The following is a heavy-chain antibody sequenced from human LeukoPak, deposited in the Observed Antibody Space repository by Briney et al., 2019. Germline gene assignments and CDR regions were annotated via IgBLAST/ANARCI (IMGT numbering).Heavy chain of an antibody. V-gene: IGHV3-21*01. CDR3: ARDLYSSSWPDAFDI. D-gene: IGHD6-13*01. Sequence: PGGSLRLSCAASGFTFSSYSMNWVRQALGKGLEWVSSISSSSSYIYYADSVKGRFTISRDNAKNSLYLQVNSLRAEDTAVYYCARDLYSSSWPDAFDIWGQGTMVTVSS. CDR1: GFTFSSYS. J-gene: IGHJ3*02. CDR2: ISSSSSYI.